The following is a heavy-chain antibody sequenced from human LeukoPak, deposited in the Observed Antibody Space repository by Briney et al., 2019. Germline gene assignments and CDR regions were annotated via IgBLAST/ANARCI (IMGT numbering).Heavy chain of an antibody. CDR2: ISYDGSNK. Sequence: GRSLRLSCAASGFTFTSYGMHWVRQAPGKGLEWVAVISYDGSNKYYTDSVKGRFTISRDNSKNTLYLQMNTLRAEDTAVYYCTRPYYDDSPTDWGQGTLVTVSS. J-gene: IGHJ4*02. D-gene: IGHD3-16*01. V-gene: IGHV3-33*08. CDR3: TRPYYDDSPTD. CDR1: GFTFTSYG.